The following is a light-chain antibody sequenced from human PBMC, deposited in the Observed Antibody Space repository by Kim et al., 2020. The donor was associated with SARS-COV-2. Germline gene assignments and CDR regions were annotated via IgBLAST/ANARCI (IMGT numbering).Light chain of an antibody. J-gene: IGLJ3*02. Sequence: QTATLNFPGNRNYGRHQGAAWLQHNPGHPPKLLSYMNNNRPSGISERLSASRSGNTASLTITGLQPEDEADYYCSAWDSSLSAWVFGGGTQLTVL. V-gene: IGLV10-54*01. CDR2: MNN. CDR3: SAWDSSLSAWV. CDR1: RNYGRHQG.